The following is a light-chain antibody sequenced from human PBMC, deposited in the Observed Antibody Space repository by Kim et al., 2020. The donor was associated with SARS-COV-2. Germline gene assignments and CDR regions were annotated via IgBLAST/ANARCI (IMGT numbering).Light chain of an antibody. CDR3: KQTTPVPYGT. CDR2: EIS. Sequence: DIVMTQTQFSSPVTLGQPASISCRSSQSLVRNNGNTYLSWLQQRPGQPPRFLIHEISNRLPGVPDRFSGSGAGTDFTLRISSVGAADAVISYCKQTTPVPYGTFGQGPKLEI. CDR1: QSLVRNNGNTY. J-gene: IGKJ2*01. V-gene: IGKV2-24*01.